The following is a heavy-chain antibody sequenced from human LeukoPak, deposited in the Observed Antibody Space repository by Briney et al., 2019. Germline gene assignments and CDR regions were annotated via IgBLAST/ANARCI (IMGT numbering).Heavy chain of an antibody. CDR3: ATALRIAAAGTGSFDY. V-gene: IGHV1-24*01. D-gene: IGHD6-13*01. CDR1: GYTLTELS. Sequence: ASVKVSCKVSGYTLTELSMHWVRQAPGKGLEWMGGFDPEDGETIYAQKFQGRVTMTEDTSTDTAYMELSSLRSEDTAVYYCATALRIAAAGTGSFDYWGQGTLVTVSS. J-gene: IGHJ4*02. CDR2: FDPEDGET.